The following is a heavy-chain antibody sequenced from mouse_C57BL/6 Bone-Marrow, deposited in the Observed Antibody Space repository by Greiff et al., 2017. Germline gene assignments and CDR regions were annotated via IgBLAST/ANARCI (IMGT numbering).Heavy chain of an antibody. J-gene: IGHJ4*01. V-gene: IGHV14-4*01. CDR2: IDPENGDT. CDR3: TNGGMDY. CDR1: GFNIKDDY. Sequence: VQLQQSGAELVRPGASVKLSCTASGFNIKDDYMHWVKQRPEQGLEWIGWIDPENGDTEYASKFQGKATITADTSSNTAYPQLSSLTSEDTAVYYCTNGGMDYWGQGTSVTVSS.